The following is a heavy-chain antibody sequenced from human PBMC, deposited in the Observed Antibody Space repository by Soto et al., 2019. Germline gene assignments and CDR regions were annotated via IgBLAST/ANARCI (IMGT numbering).Heavy chain of an antibody. Sequence: QVQLVQSGAEVQKPGASVKVSCKASGYTFTTYDINWVRQATGQGLEWMGWMNPNSGDTGYAQKFQGRVTMTRNTSISTAYMELSSLRSEDTAVYYCARGRSYDASFDYWGQGTLVTVSS. D-gene: IGHD5-12*01. CDR3: ARGRSYDASFDY. V-gene: IGHV1-8*01. CDR1: GYTFTTYD. J-gene: IGHJ4*02. CDR2: MNPNSGDT.